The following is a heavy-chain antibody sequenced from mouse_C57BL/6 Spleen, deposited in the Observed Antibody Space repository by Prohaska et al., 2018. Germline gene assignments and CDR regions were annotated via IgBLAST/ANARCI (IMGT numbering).Heavy chain of an antibody. CDR3: ARIEYSNYRYFVG. J-gene: IGHJ1*03. Sequence: QVTLKESGPGILQPSQTLSLTCSFSGFSLITFGMGVGWIRQPSGKGLEWLAHIWWDDDKYYNPALKSPLTIPKDTPKTQVLLKRSNVYNADTATYYCARIEYSNYRYFVGWGRWTSVIVSS. CDR2: IWWDDDK. V-gene: IGHV8-8*01. CDR1: GFSLITFGMG. D-gene: IGHD2-5*01.